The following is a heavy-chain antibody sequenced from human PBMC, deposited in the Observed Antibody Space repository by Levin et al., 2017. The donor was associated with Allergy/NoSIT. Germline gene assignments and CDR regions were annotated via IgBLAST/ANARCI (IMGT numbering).Heavy chain of an antibody. CDR1: GGSISSYY. V-gene: IGHV4-59*01. CDR2: MYYSGST. Sequence: SETLSLTCTVSGGSISSYYWSWIRQPPGKGLEWIGYMYYSGSTSYNPSLKSRVTISLDTSKNQFSLKLTSVTAADTAVYYGARERGYNYVDYWGQGTLVTVSS. D-gene: IGHD5-24*01. J-gene: IGHJ4*02. CDR3: ARERGYNYVDY.